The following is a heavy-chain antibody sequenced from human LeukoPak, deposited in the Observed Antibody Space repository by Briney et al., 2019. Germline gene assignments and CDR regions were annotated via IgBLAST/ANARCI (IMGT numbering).Heavy chain of an antibody. V-gene: IGHV4-30-2*01. J-gene: IGHJ4*02. CDR3: ARRHRGKGYSSGGAFIDY. CDR2: IYHSGST. D-gene: IGHD6-19*01. Sequence: PSQTLSLTCAVSGGSIERGGYSWTWIRQPPGKGLEWVGDIYHSGSTYYNPSLQRRVTISVDRSKNQFSLSLVSLTAAGTAVYYCARRHRGKGYSSGGAFIDYWGQGTLVTVSS. CDR1: GGSIERGGYS.